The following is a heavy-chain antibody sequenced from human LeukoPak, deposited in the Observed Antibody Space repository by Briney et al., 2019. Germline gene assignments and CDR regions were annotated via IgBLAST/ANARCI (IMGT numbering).Heavy chain of an antibody. J-gene: IGHJ5*02. D-gene: IGHD6-25*01. CDR3: ATVTRSAYWFDP. CDR1: GGTFSSYA. Sequence: SVKVSCKASGGTFSSYAISWVRQAPGQGLEWMGGIIPIFGTANYAQKFQGRVTMTEDTSTDTAYMELSSLRSEDTAVYYCATVTRSAYWFDPWGQGTLVTVSS. V-gene: IGHV1-69*06. CDR2: IIPIFGTA.